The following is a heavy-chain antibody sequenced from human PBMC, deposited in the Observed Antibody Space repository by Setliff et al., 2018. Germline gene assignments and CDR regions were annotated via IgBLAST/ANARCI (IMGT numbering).Heavy chain of an antibody. D-gene: IGHD6-19*01. Sequence: SETLSLTCAAHGGSFSDYYWTWIRQPAGKGLEWIGHIYTSGSTSYNPSLKSRVTISVDTSKNQFSLKLSSVTATDTAVYYCARAISGWYSAYYYYMDVWGKGTTVTVSS. J-gene: IGHJ6*03. CDR3: ARAISGWYSAYYYYMDV. V-gene: IGHV4-4*09. CDR1: GGSFSDYY. CDR2: IYTSGST.